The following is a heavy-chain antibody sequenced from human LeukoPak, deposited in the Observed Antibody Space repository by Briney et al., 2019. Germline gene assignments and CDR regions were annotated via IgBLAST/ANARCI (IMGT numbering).Heavy chain of an antibody. V-gene: IGHV4-39*07. J-gene: IGHJ4*02. D-gene: IGHD3-9*01. CDR3: ARISLTGYAPISGSSDY. Sequence: SETLSLTCTVSGGSISSSGYYWGWIRQPPGKGLEWIGSIYYSGSTYYNPSLKSQVTISVDTSKNQFSLRLTSVTAADTAVYYCARISLTGYAPISGSSDYWGQGTLDTVSS. CDR1: GGSISSSGYY. CDR2: IYYSGST.